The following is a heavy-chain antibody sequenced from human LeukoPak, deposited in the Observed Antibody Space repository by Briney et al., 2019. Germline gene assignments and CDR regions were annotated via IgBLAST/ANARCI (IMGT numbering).Heavy chain of an antibody. D-gene: IGHD2-2*01. Sequence: GGSLRLSCAASGLTFSDYYMSWIRQAPGKGRDWVSYISSIGSIIYYADSVKGRFTTSRDNAKNSLYLQMNSLRAEDTAVYYCARDQKWRGVPAAVSNWFDPWGQGTLVTVSS. CDR2: ISSIGSII. V-gene: IGHV3-11*01. CDR1: GLTFSDYY. CDR3: ARDQKWRGVPAAVSNWFDP. J-gene: IGHJ5*02.